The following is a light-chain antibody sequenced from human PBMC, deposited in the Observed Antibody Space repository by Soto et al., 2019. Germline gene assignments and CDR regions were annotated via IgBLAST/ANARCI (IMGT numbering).Light chain of an antibody. Sequence: DIQMTQSPSTLSASVGDRVTITCRASQSISSWMAWYQQKPVKATKLLIYDASSLESGVPSRFSGSGSGTDFTLAISSLQPDDFATYYCQQYNSYSPTFGQGTALEIK. CDR1: QSISSW. V-gene: IGKV1-5*01. CDR2: DAS. J-gene: IGKJ2*01. CDR3: QQYNSYSPT.